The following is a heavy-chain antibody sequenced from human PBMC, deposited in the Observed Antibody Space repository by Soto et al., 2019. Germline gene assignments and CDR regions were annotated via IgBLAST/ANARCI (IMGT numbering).Heavy chain of an antibody. CDR2: ISGSGGST. V-gene: IGHV3-23*01. CDR3: AKDPRINYYGSGSFNWFDP. Sequence: GGSLRLSXAASGFTFSSYAMSWVRQAPGKGLEWVSAISGSGGSTYYADSVKGRFTISRDNSKNTLYLQMNSLRAEDTAVYYCAKDPRINYYGSGSFNWFDPWGQGTLVTVSS. CDR1: GFTFSSYA. J-gene: IGHJ5*02. D-gene: IGHD3-10*01.